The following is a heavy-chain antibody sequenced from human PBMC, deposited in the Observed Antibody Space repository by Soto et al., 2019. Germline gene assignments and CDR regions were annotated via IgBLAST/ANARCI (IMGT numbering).Heavy chain of an antibody. D-gene: IGHD3-22*01. CDR1: GYSFTSYW. CDR2: IDPSDSYT. CDR3: ARHSSPTDSYFDY. V-gene: IGHV5-10-1*01. J-gene: IGHJ4*02. Sequence: PGESLKISCKGSGYSFTSYWISWVRQMPGKGLEWMGRIDPSDSYTNYSPSFQGHVTISADKSISTAYLQWSSLKASDTAMYYRARHSSPTDSYFDYWGQGTLVTVSS.